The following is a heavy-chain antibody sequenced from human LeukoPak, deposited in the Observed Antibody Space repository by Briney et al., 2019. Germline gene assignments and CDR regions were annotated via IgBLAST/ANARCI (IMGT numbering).Heavy chain of an antibody. D-gene: IGHD2-2*01. V-gene: IGHV4-61*02. CDR3: ARDRWVRVVPANYYMDV. CDR2: IYTSGST. J-gene: IGHJ6*03. Sequence: SETLSLTCTVSGGSISSGSCYWSWIRQPAGKGLEWIGRIYTSGSTTYNPSLKSRVTISVDTSKNQFSLKLSSVTAADTAVYYCARDRWVRVVPANYYMDVWGKGTTVTISS. CDR1: GGSISSGSCY.